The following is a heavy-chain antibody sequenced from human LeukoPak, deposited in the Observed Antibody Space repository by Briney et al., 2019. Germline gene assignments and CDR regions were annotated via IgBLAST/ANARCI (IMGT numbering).Heavy chain of an antibody. Sequence: GGSLGLSCAASGFTFSSYAMSWVRQAPGKGLEWVSAISGSGGSTYYADSVKGRFTISRDNSKDTLYLQMNSLRAEDTAVYYCASFWGKEEYGDYISDAFDIWGQGTMVTVSS. CDR3: ASFWGKEEYGDYISDAFDI. CDR1: GFTFSSYA. V-gene: IGHV3-23*01. J-gene: IGHJ3*02. D-gene: IGHD4-17*01. CDR2: ISGSGGST.